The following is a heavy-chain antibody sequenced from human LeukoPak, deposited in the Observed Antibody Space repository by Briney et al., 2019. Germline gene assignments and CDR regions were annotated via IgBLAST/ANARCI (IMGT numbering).Heavy chain of an antibody. CDR3: ARADHPGSYRYGSFDF. D-gene: IGHD5-18*01. V-gene: IGHV4-38-2*02. J-gene: IGHJ4*02. CDR1: GYSISSGYY. CDR2: IYHSGST. Sequence: PSETLSLTCTVSGYSISSGYYWGWIRQPPGKGLEWIGSIYHSGSTYYNPSLKSRVTISVDTSKNQFSLKLSSVTAADTAVYYCARADHPGSYRYGSFDFWGQGTLVTVSS.